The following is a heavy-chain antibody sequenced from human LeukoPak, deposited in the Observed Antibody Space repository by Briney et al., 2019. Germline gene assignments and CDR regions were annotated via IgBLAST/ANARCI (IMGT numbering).Heavy chain of an antibody. J-gene: IGHJ4*02. D-gene: IGHD3-22*01. V-gene: IGHV1-18*01. Sequence: GASVKVSCKASGYTFTSYGISWVRQAPGQGLEWMGWISAYNGNTNYAQKLQGRATMTTDTSTSTAYMELRSLRSDDTAVYYCARDRGWDWNYYDSSGYHAYYFDYWGQGTLVTVSS. CDR2: ISAYNGNT. CDR1: GYTFTSYG. CDR3: ARDRGWDWNYYDSSGYHAYYFDY.